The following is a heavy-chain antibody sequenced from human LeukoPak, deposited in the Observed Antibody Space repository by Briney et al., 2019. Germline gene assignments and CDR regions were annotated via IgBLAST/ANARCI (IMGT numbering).Heavy chain of an antibody. J-gene: IGHJ6*02. CDR2: INAGNGNT. CDR1: GYTFTSYA. Sequence: ASVKVSCKASGYTFTSYAMHWVRQAPGQRLEWMGWINAGNGNTKYSQKFQGRVTITADESTSTAYMELSSLRSEDTAVYYCAREVAPLYGSGVHLYYYYGMDVWGQGTTVTVSS. CDR3: AREVAPLYGSGVHLYYYYGMDV. V-gene: IGHV1-3*01. D-gene: IGHD3-10*01.